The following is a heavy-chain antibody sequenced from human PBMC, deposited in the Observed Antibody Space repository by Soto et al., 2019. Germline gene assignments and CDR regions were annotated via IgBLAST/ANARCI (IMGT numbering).Heavy chain of an antibody. Sequence: PSGALCLTCAGSGVSFTAFYWSCSLQSPGKGLECIGEINYRGKTFYSPSLGSRVTLSVDTSKSQVSLELTSVTAADTAVYYCARGRSFYDSSGYHFDDWGQGSLVTVSS. CDR3: ARGRSFYDSSGYHFDD. V-gene: IGHV4-34*01. CDR1: GVSFTAFY. J-gene: IGHJ4*02. CDR2: INYRGKT. D-gene: IGHD3-22*01.